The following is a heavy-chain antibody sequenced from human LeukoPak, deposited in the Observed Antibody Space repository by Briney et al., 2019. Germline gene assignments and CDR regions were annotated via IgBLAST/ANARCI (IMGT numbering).Heavy chain of an antibody. CDR1: GFTFSRYT. D-gene: IGHD3-10*01. CDR3: AKSVGDIWYYFDN. V-gene: IGHV3-23*01. J-gene: IGHJ4*02. Sequence: GGSLRLSCAASGFTFSRYTMRWVRQAPGKGLEWVSGISGSGGTTYYADSVKGRFTISRDNSKDTLYLQMNSVRAEDTAVYCCAKSVGDIWYYFDNWGQGSLVTVSS. CDR2: ISGSGGTT.